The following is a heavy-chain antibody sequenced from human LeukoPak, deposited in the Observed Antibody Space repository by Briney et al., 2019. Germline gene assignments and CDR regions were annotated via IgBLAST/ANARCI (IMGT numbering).Heavy chain of an antibody. D-gene: IGHD2/OR15-2a*01. Sequence: GGSLRLSCAASGSTFSSHAMSWVRQAPGKGLEWVGRIKSKTDGGTTDYAAPVKGRFTISRDDSKNTLYLQMNSLKTEDTAVYYCTTDLEYKTSYFVYWGQGTLVTVSS. CDR1: GSTFSSHA. CDR3: TTDLEYKTSYFVY. J-gene: IGHJ4*02. CDR2: IKSKTDGGTT. V-gene: IGHV3-15*01.